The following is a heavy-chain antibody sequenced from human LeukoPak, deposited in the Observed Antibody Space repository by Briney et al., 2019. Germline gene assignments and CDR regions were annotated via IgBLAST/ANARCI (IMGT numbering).Heavy chain of an antibody. V-gene: IGHV3-48*03. J-gene: IGHJ4*02. Sequence: GGSLRPSCAASGFTFSSYEMNWVRQAPGKGLEWVSYISSSGSTIYYADSVKGRFTISRDNSKNSLYLQMNSLRTEDTALYYCAKEADFWSGYFDYWGQGTLVTVSS. CDR2: ISSSGSTI. CDR1: GFTFSSYE. CDR3: AKEADFWSGYFDY. D-gene: IGHD3-3*01.